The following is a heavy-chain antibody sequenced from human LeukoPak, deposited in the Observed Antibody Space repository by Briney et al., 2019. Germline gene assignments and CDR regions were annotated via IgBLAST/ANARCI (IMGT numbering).Heavy chain of an antibody. CDR2: IYHSGST. J-gene: IGHJ4*02. D-gene: IGHD3-3*01. CDR1: GVSITTYY. V-gene: IGHV4-59*01. CDR3: ARESGDFWSGYSLDY. Sequence: KPSETLSLTCTVSGVSITTYYWSWLRQPPGKGLEWIGYIYHSGSTNYNPSLKSRVTISVDTSKNQFSLKLSSVTAADTAVYYCARESGDFWSGYSLDYWGQGTLVTVSS.